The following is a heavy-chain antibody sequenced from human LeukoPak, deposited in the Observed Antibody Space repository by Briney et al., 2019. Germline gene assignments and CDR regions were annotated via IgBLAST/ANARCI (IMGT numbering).Heavy chain of an antibody. V-gene: IGHV1-18*01. CDR1: GYTFTSYG. CDR3: ARDYYYDSSGYRDAFDI. CDR2: ISAYNGNT. D-gene: IGHD3-22*01. Sequence: ASVKVSCKASGYTFTSYGISWVRQAPGQGLEWMGWISAYNGNTNYAQKLQGRVTMTTGTSTSTAYMELRSLRSDDTAVYYCARDYYYDSSGYRDAFDIWGQGTMVTVSS. J-gene: IGHJ3*02.